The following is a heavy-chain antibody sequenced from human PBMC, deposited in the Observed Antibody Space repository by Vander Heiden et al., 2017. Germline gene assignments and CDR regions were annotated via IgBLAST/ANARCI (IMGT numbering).Heavy chain of an antibody. CDR3: ARLKVVLAANRLIDF. Sequence: QLHLRESGPGLVKPAETLSLTCSVSGGSFNTDTYSWGWIRQPPGKGLEWLGTIYSRGRTSYNASLKSRVTISVDTSETQFSLRLRSVTASDTAVYYCARLKVVLAANRLIDFWGQGSLVTVS. D-gene: IGHD2-15*01. CDR1: GGSFNTDTYS. V-gene: IGHV4-39*01. J-gene: IGHJ4*02. CDR2: IYSRGRT.